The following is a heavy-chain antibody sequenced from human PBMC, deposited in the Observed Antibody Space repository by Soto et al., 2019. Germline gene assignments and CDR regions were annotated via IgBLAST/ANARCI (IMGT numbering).Heavy chain of an antibody. V-gene: IGHV1-8*02. J-gene: IGHJ6*02. Sequence: GASVKVSCKASGYTFSAYYTHWVRQAPGQGLEWMGWMNPNSGNTGYAQKFQGRVTMTRNTSISTAYMELSSLRSEDTAVYYCARGEGLRYFDWLLFSTYYGMDVWGQGTTVTVSS. D-gene: IGHD3-9*01. CDR2: MNPNSGNT. CDR1: GYTFSAYY. CDR3: ARGEGLRYFDWLLFSTYYGMDV.